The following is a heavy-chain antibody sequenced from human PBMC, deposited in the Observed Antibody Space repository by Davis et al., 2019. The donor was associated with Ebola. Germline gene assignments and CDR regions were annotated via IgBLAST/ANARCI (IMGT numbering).Heavy chain of an antibody. D-gene: IGHD5-18*01. Sequence: GGSLRLSCAASGFTFSDYYMSWIRQAPGKGLEWVSYISSSGSTIYYADSVKGRFTISRDNAKNSLYLQMNSLRAEDTAVYYCARDGRRAVGYSYGPYYYYYYGMDVWGQGTTVTVSS. CDR2: ISSSGSTI. CDR3: ARDGRRAVGYSYGPYYYYYYGMDV. CDR1: GFTFSDYY. V-gene: IGHV3-11*01. J-gene: IGHJ6*02.